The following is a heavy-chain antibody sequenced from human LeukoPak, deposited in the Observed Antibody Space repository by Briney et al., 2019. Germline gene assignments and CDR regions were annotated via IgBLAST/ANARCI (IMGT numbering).Heavy chain of an antibody. CDR1: GFTFSSYS. D-gene: IGHD6-6*01. Sequence: GGSLRLSCAASGFTFSSYSMNWVRQAPGKGLEWVSSISSSSSYIYYADSVKGRFTISRDNAKNSLYLQMNSLRAEDTAVYYCAKYSSSWDCFDYWGQGTLVTVS. J-gene: IGHJ4*02. CDR3: AKYSSSWDCFDY. V-gene: IGHV3-21*01. CDR2: ISSSSSYI.